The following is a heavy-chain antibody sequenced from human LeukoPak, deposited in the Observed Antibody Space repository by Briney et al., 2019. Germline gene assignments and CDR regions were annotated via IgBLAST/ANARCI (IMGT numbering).Heavy chain of an antibody. V-gene: IGHV3-30*18. CDR3: AKVDPRTDAFDS. Sequence: GRSLRLSCEASGFTFSSYGMHWVRQAPGKGLEWVAVISYDGSNKYYADSVKDRFTISRDNSKNTLYLQMNSLRAEDTAVYYCAKVDPRTDAFDSWGQGTMVTVSS. CDR2: ISYDGSNK. J-gene: IGHJ3*02. D-gene: IGHD1-1*01. CDR1: GFTFSSYG.